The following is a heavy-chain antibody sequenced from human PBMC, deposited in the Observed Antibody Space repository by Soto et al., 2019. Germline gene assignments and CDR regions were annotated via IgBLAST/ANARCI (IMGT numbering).Heavy chain of an antibody. V-gene: IGHV1-8*01. J-gene: IGHJ5*02. D-gene: IGHD3-3*01. Sequence: QVQLVQSGAEVKKPGASVKVSCKASGYSFTSYDVHWVRQATEQGLEWMGWVNPNSGDTAYAQKFQGRITMNIDTPVRTAYMELSSLTSEDTAVYYCARGSFLDLSWFDPWGQGTLVTVSS. CDR1: GYSFTSYD. CDR3: ARGSFLDLSWFDP. CDR2: VNPNSGDT.